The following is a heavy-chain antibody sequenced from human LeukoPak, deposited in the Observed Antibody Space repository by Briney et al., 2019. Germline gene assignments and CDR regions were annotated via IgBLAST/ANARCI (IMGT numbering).Heavy chain of an antibody. CDR3: ARGWAYYYDSSGHYYFDY. CDR2: INPNSGGT. CDR1: GYTFTGYY. D-gene: IGHD3-22*01. J-gene: IGHJ4*02. V-gene: IGHV1-2*02. Sequence: GASVKVSCKASGYTFTGYYMHWVRQAPGQGLEWMGWINPNSGGTNYAQKFQGRVTMTRDTSISTAYMELSRLRSDDTAVYHCARGWAYYYDSSGHYYFDYWGQGTLVTVSS.